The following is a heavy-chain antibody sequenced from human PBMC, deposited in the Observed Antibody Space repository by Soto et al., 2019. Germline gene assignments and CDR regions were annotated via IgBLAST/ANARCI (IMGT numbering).Heavy chain of an antibody. CDR2: IYYSGST. Sequence: PSETLSLTCSVSGASIDTGSYYWSWIRQHPGKGLEWIGYIYYSGSTYFNPSLRSRVTISVDTSRNQFSLKLRSVTAADTAIYFCARASPNYYYAMDVWGQGTTVTVPS. CDR1: GASIDTGSYY. V-gene: IGHV4-31*03. J-gene: IGHJ6*02. CDR3: ARASPNYYYAMDV.